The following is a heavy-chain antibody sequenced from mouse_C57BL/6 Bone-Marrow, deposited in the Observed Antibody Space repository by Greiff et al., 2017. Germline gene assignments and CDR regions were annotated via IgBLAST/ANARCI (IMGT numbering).Heavy chain of an antibody. D-gene: IGHD1-1*01. CDR1: GFSLTSYG. J-gene: IGHJ4*01. Sequence: QVHVKQSGPGLVQPSQSLSITCTVSGFSLTSYGVHWVRQSPGKGLEWLGVIWRGGSTDYNAAFMSRLSITKDNSKSQVFFKMNSLQADATAIYYCAKNWGYGSSYGYAMDYWGQGTSVTVSS. CDR3: AKNWGYGSSYGYAMDY. V-gene: IGHV2-5*01. CDR2: IWRGGST.